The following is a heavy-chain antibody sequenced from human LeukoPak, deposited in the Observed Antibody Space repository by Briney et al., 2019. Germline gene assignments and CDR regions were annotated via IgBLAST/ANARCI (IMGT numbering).Heavy chain of an antibody. CDR1: GFTFSSYA. CDR2: ISYDESNK. Sequence: GGSLRLSCAASGFTFSSYAMHWVRQAPGKGLEWVAVISYDESNKYYADSVKGRFTISRDNAKNSLYLQMNSLRAEDTAVYYCARNEQQLVGINWFDPWGQGTLVTVSS. J-gene: IGHJ5*02. D-gene: IGHD6-13*01. CDR3: ARNEQQLVGINWFDP. V-gene: IGHV3-30*04.